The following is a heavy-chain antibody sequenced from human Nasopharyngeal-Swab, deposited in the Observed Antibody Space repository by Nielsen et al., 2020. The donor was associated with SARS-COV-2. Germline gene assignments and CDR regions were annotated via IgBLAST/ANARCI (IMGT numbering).Heavy chain of an antibody. D-gene: IGHD5-12*01. V-gene: IGHV7-4-1*02. CDR3: ASGGGGDTGYSGYDFPGVPKRGFDI. CDR1: RYTFTSYA. Sequence: ASAKVSCEASRYTFTSYAMYWVRQAPGQGLEWMGWINTNTGNPPHAQGFTGRFVFSLDTSASTAYLQISSLKAEDTTVYYCASGGGGDTGYSGYDFPGVPKRGFDIWGQGTMVTVSS. CDR2: INTNTGNP. J-gene: IGHJ3*02.